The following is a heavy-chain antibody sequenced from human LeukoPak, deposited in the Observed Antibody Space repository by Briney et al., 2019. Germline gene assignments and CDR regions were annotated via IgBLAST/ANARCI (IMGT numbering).Heavy chain of an antibody. J-gene: IGHJ4*02. Sequence: ASVKVSCKASGYTFTSYGISWVRQAPGQGLEWMGWISAYNGNTNYAQKLQGRVTMTTDTSTSTAYMELRSLRSDDTAVYYCARVNPLIYCSGGSCYSNDFDYWGQGTLVTVSS. V-gene: IGHV1-18*01. CDR2: ISAYNGNT. D-gene: IGHD2-15*01. CDR3: ARVNPLIYCSGGSCYSNDFDY. CDR1: GYTFTSYG.